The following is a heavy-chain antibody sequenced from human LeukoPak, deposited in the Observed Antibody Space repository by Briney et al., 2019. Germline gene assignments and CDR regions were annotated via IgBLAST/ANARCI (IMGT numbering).Heavy chain of an antibody. Sequence: PSETLSLTCAVSGYSISSGYYCGWIRQPPGKVLEWIGSIYHSGSTYYNPSLKSRVTISVDSSKNQFSLKLSSVTAADTAVYYCARDTGGDTEGVTAPGYFDLWGRGTLVTVSS. V-gene: IGHV4-38-2*02. J-gene: IGHJ2*01. CDR3: ARDTGGDTEGVTAPGYFDL. D-gene: IGHD2-21*01. CDR1: GYSISSGYY. CDR2: IYHSGST.